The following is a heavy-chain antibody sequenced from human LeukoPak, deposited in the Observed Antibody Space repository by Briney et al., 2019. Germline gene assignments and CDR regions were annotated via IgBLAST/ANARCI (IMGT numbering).Heavy chain of an antibody. CDR1: GGTFSSYA. V-gene: IGHV1-69*05. Sequence: SVKVSCKASGGTFSSYAISWVRQAPGQGLEWMGGIIPIFGTANYAQKFQGRVTITTDESTSTAYMELSSLRSEDTAVYYCARGQGVAARPDYYYYMDVWGKGTTVTVSS. CDR3: ARGQGVAARPDYYYYMDV. CDR2: IIPIFGTA. D-gene: IGHD6-6*01. J-gene: IGHJ6*03.